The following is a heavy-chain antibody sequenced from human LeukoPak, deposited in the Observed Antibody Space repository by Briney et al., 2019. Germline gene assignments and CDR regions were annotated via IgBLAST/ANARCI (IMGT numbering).Heavy chain of an antibody. V-gene: IGHV1-2*07. Sequence: GASVKVSCKASGYTFTGYYMHWVRQAPGQGLEWMGWINPNSGGTNYAHKFQGRVTMTRDTSISTAYMELSRLRSDDTAVYYCARGYCSGGSCLGFYYYYMGVWGKGTTVTVSS. CDR1: GYTFTGYY. D-gene: IGHD2-15*01. CDR2: INPNSGGT. J-gene: IGHJ6*03. CDR3: ARGYCSGGSCLGFYYYYMGV.